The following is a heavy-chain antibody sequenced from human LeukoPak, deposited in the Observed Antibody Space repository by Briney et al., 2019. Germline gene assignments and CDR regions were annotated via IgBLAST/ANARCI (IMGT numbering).Heavy chain of an antibody. V-gene: IGHV4-34*01. J-gene: IGHJ5*02. CDR3: ARGHSGDSSGFPYNWFDP. D-gene: IGHD3-22*01. CDR2: INHSGST. Sequence: PSETLSLTCAVYGGSFSGYYWSWIRQPPGKGLEWIGEINHSGSTNYNPSLKSRVTISGDASKNQFSLKLSSVTAADTAVYYCARGHSGDSSGFPYNWFDPWGQGTLVTVSS. CDR1: GGSFSGYY.